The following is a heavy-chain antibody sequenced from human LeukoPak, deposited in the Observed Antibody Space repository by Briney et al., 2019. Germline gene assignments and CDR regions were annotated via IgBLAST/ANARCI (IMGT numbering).Heavy chain of an antibody. CDR2: IIPIFGTA. CDR1: GGTFSSYA. V-gene: IGHV1-69*13. D-gene: IGHD3-22*01. Sequence: GASVKVSCKASGGTFSSYAISWVRQAPGQGLEWMGGIIPIFGTANYAQKFQGRVTITADESTSKAYMELSSLRSEDTAVYYCARVRRITMIVPDDAFDIWGQGTMVTVSS. CDR3: ARVRRITMIVPDDAFDI. J-gene: IGHJ3*02.